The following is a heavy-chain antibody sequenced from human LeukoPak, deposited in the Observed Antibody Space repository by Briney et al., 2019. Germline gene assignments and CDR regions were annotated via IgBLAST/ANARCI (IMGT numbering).Heavy chain of an antibody. Sequence: GGSLRLSCAASGFTFSSYGMSWVRQAPGKGLEWVSAISGSGGSTYYADSVKGRFTISRDNSKNTLYLQMNSLRAEDTAVYYCARGGELRYFDWLDGGYFDYWGQGTLVTVSS. D-gene: IGHD3-9*01. CDR3: ARGGELRYFDWLDGGYFDY. CDR2: ISGSGGST. J-gene: IGHJ4*02. V-gene: IGHV3-23*01. CDR1: GFTFSSYG.